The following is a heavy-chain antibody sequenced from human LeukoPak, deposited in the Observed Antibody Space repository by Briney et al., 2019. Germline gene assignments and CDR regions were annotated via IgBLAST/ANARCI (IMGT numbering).Heavy chain of an antibody. CDR2: INWNGGST. V-gene: IGHV3-20*04. CDR1: GFTFDDYG. J-gene: IGHJ1*01. D-gene: IGHD2-21*02. Sequence: PGGSLRLSCAASGFTFDDYGMSWVRQAPGKGLEWVPGINWNGGSTGYADSVKGRFTISRDNAKNSLYLQMNSLRAEDTALYYCASFPYVVVTAGYFQHWGQGTLVTVSS. CDR3: ASFPYVVVTAGYFQH.